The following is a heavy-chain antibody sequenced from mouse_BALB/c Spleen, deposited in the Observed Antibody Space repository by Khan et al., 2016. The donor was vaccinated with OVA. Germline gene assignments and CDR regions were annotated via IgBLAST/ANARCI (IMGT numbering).Heavy chain of an antibody. V-gene: IGHV1-20*02. Sequence: EVQLQESGPELVRPGASVKISCKASGYSFTGYFMNWVMQSHGKSLEWIGRINPHIGETFYNQRFKDKVTLTVDESSSTAHMELRRLASEDSAVCYSTRIYRSDFDYWGQGTTLTVSS. D-gene: IGHD1-1*01. CDR2: INPHIGET. J-gene: IGHJ2*01. CDR3: TRIYRSDFDY. CDR1: GYSFTGYF.